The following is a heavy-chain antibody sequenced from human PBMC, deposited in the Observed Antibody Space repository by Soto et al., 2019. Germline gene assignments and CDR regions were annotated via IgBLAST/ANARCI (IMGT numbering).Heavy chain of an antibody. J-gene: IGHJ5*02. D-gene: IGHD1-26*01. CDR2: ISSSSSYI. V-gene: IGHV3-21*01. Sequence: GGSLRLSCAASGFTFSSYSMNWVRQAPGKGLEWVSSISSSSSYIYYADSVKGRFTISRDNAKNSLYLQMNSLRAEDTAVYYCARESGGRYSAPPFDHWGQGTLVTVSS. CDR3: ARESGGRYSAPPFDH. CDR1: GFTFSSYS.